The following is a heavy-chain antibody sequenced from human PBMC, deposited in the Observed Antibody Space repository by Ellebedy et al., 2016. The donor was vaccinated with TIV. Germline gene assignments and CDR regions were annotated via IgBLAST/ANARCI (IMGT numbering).Heavy chain of an antibody. CDR3: ASWTVTNAGRFSDY. V-gene: IGHV1-18*04. CDR2: ISAYNGNT. D-gene: IGHD4-17*01. Sequence: ASVKVSCXASGYTFTSYGISWVRQAPGQGLEWMGWISAYNGNTNYAQKLQGRVTMTRDTSTSTVYMELSSLRSEDTAVYYCASWTVTNAGRFSDYWGQGTLVTVSS. CDR1: GYTFTSYG. J-gene: IGHJ4*02.